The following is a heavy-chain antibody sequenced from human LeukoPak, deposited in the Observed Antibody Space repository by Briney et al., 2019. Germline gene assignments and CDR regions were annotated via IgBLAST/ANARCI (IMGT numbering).Heavy chain of an antibody. CDR2: IYYSGTT. V-gene: IGHV4-59*08. CDR3: AGPPRPEMSGWYLY. D-gene: IGHD6-19*01. CDR1: RGSNSRYY. J-gene: IGHJ4*02. Sequence: PLETPWLTPRGPRGSNSRYYCGLSRDRPRQRLKCRGYIYYSGTTSYNPSLKSRVTISVDTPNNQFSLKLSSVTAADTAMYYCAGPPRPEMSGWYLYWGQGILVTASS.